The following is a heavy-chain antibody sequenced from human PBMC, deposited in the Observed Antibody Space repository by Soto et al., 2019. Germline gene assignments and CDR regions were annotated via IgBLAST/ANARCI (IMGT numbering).Heavy chain of an antibody. V-gene: IGHV3-30-3*01. J-gene: IGHJ6*02. CDR2: ISHDGRTNK. CDR3: ARGSHHPRYYFPMDV. CDR1: GFTFSNYD. Sequence: HPGGSLRLSCAASGFTFSNYDMHWVRQAPGKGLQWVSVISHDGRTNKYYADSVKGRFTISRDNSKTTLYLQMNNLRAEDTAVYYCARGSHHPRYYFPMDVWGQGTTVTVSS.